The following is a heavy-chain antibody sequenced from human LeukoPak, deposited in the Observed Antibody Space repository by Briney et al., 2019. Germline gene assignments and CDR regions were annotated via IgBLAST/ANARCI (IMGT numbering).Heavy chain of an antibody. Sequence: PSETLSLTCTVSGGSISTYYWSWIRQPPGKGLEWIGYIYYSGSTNHNPSLKSRVTISVDTSKNQLSLKLTSVLAADTAVYYCARGKDYYDTSGYPTFHYWGQGTLVTVSS. V-gene: IGHV4-59*01. D-gene: IGHD3-22*01. CDR3: ARGKDYYDTSGYPTFHY. CDR1: GGSISTYY. J-gene: IGHJ4*02. CDR2: IYYSGST.